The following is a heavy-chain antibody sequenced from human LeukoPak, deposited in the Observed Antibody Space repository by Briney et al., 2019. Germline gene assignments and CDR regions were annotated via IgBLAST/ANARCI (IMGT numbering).Heavy chain of an antibody. J-gene: IGHJ4*02. Sequence: PGGSLRLSCAASGFTFSSYAMHWVRQAPGKGLEWVAVISYDGSNKYYADSVKGRFTISRDNSKNTLYLQMNSLRAEDTAVYYCARGQGPEELVLGVDYWGQGTLVTVSS. CDR1: GFTFSSYA. D-gene: IGHD6-13*01. CDR3: ARGQGPEELVLGVDY. CDR2: ISYDGSNK. V-gene: IGHV3-30*04.